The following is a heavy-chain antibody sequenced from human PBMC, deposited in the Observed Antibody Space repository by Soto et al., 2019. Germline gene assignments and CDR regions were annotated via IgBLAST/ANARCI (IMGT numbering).Heavy chain of an antibody. CDR3: ASTPGYSYEYYYGMDV. V-gene: IGHV5-10-1*01. Sequence: GESLKLSCKGSGYSFTSYWISWVRQMPGKGLEWMGRIDPSDSYTNYSPSFQGHVTISADKSISTAYLQWSSLKASDTAMYYCASTPGYSYEYYYGMDVWGQETTVTVSS. J-gene: IGHJ6*02. CDR2: IDPSDSYT. CDR1: GYSFTSYW. D-gene: IGHD5-18*01.